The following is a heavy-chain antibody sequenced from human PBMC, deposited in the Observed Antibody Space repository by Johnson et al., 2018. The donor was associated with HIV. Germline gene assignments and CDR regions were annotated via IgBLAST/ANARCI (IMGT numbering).Heavy chain of an antibody. D-gene: IGHD6-13*01. V-gene: IGHV3-13*01. CDR2: MGTAGDR. J-gene: IGHJ3*02. CDR1: GFTLSSYW. CDR3: ARGVSMFSSSWLESYAFDI. Sequence: VQLVESGGGLVQPGGSLRLSCAASGFTLSSYWMHWVRQAPGKGLVWVSGMGTAGDRHYADSVNGRFTVSRENAKNSLHLQMNNLRAGDTAVYYCARGVSMFSSSWLESYAFDIWGQGTMVTVSS.